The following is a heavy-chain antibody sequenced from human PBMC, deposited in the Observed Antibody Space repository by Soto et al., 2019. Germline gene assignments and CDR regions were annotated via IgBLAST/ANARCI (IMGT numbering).Heavy chain of an antibody. Sequence: SETLSLTCTVSGGSISSYYWSWIRQPPGKGLEWIGYIYYSGSTNYNPSLKSRVTISVDTSKNQFSLKLSSVTAADTAVYYCARDSNYYGSDPWGQGTLVTVSS. CDR1: GGSISSYY. V-gene: IGHV4-59*01. CDR2: IYYSGST. D-gene: IGHD3-10*01. CDR3: ARDSNYYGSDP. J-gene: IGHJ5*02.